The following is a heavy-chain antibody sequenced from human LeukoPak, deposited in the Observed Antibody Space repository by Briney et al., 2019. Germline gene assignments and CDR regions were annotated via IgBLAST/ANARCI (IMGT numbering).Heavy chain of an antibody. V-gene: IGHV4-59*01. J-gene: IGHJ4*02. Sequence: SETLSLTCTVSGGSISSYYWSWIRQPPGKGLEWIGYIYYSGSTNYNPSLKSRVTMSVDTSKNQFSLKLSSVTAADTAVYYCARDGYYDSSGHSEFDYWGQGTLVTVSS. CDR1: GGSISSYY. CDR3: ARDGYYDSSGHSEFDY. CDR2: IYYSGST. D-gene: IGHD3-22*01.